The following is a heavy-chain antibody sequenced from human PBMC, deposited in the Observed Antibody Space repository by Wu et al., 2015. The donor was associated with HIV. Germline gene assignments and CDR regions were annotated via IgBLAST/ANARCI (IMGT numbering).Heavy chain of an antibody. Sequence: HVQLEQSGAVVRKSGASVRVPCKVSGNTLTKLSIHWMRQAPGMGLEWMGGFDPEDGKRIYAQKFQGRVTMTEDTSTDTAYIQLNSLRFEDTAIYYCAAKSRDQWSIGLQHWGQGTLITVYS. CDR1: GNTLTKLS. CDR2: FDPEDGKR. J-gene: IGHJ1*01. D-gene: IGHD2-8*01. V-gene: IGHV1-24*01. CDR3: AAKSRDQWSIGLQH.